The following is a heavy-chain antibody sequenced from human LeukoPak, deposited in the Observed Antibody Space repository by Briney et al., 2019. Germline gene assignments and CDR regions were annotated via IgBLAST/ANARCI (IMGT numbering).Heavy chain of an antibody. Sequence: PGGSLRLSCAASGFTVSSNYMSWVRQAPGKGLEWVSVIYSGGSTYYADSVKGRFTISRHNSKNTLYLQMNSLRAEDTAVYYCARAVEYSSSSFDYWGQGTLVTVSS. V-gene: IGHV3-53*01. CDR2: IYSGGST. D-gene: IGHD6-6*01. CDR3: ARAVEYSSSSFDY. J-gene: IGHJ4*02. CDR1: GFTVSSNY.